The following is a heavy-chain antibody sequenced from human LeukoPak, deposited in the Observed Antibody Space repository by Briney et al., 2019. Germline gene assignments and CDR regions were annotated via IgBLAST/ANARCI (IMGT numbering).Heavy chain of an antibody. CDR3: ARVPAAGVPG. D-gene: IGHD3-10*01. Sequence: GGSLRLSCAASGFTFSSYSMNWVRQAPGKGLEWVSSISSSSSYIYYADAVKGRFTISRDNAKNSLHLQMNSLRAEDTAVYYCARVPAAGVPGWGQGTLVTVSS. V-gene: IGHV3-21*01. CDR1: GFTFSSYS. J-gene: IGHJ4*02. CDR2: ISSSSSYI.